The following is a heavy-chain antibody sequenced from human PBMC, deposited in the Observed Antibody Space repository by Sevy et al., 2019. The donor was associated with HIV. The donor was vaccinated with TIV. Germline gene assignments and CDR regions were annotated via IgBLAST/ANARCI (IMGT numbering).Heavy chain of an antibody. CDR3: ARAPPVVVVPGAPSWFDP. Sequence: SETLSLTCAVYGGSFSGYYWNWIRHPPGKALEWIGEINHSGSTNYNPSLKSRVTISVDTSKNQFSLKLNSVIAADTAVYYCARAPPVVVVPGAPSWFDPWGQGTLVTVSS. V-gene: IGHV4-34*01. D-gene: IGHD2-2*01. CDR1: GGSFSGYY. J-gene: IGHJ5*02. CDR2: INHSGST.